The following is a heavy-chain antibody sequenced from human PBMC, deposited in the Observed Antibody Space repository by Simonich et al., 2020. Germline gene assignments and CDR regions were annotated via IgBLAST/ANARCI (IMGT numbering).Heavy chain of an antibody. CDR1: GGSISSSSYY. CDR2: IYYSWGT. J-gene: IGHJ3*02. V-gene: IGHV4-39*01. CDR3: ARHAGFAFDI. Sequence: QLQLQESGPGLVKPSETLSLTCTVSGGSISSSSYYCGWIRQPPGKGLAWIGGIYYSWGTYYNPSLKSRVTISVDTSKNQFSLKLSSLTAADTAVYYCARHAGFAFDIWGQGTMVTVSS. D-gene: IGHD6-13*01.